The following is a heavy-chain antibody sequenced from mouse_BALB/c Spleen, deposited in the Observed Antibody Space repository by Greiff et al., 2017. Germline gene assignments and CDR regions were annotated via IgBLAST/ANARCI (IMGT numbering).Heavy chain of an antibody. D-gene: IGHD3-2*02. V-gene: IGHV1S22*01. CDR2: IYPGSGST. CDR3: TRSKANAMDY. J-gene: IGHJ4*01. CDR1: GYTFTSYW. Sequence: LQQPGSELVRPGASVKLSCKASGYTFTSYWMHWVKQRHGQGLEWIGNIYPGSGSTNYDEKFKSKGTLTVDTSSSTAYMHLSSLTSEDSAVYYCTRSKANAMDYWGQGTSVTVSS.